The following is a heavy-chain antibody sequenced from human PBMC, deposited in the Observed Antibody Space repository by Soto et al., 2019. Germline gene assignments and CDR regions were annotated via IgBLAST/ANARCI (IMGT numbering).Heavy chain of an antibody. J-gene: IGHJ4*01. Sequence: PGESLKISCKGSGYSFAGYWITWVRQKPGKGLEWMGRIDPSDSQTYYSPSFRGHVTISVTKSITTVFLQWSSLRASDTAMYYCARQIYDSDTGPNFQYYFDSWGHGPPVTVSS. CDR1: GYSFAGYW. CDR2: IDPSDSQT. CDR3: ARQIYDSDTGPNFQYYFDS. D-gene: IGHD3-22*01. V-gene: IGHV5-10-1*01.